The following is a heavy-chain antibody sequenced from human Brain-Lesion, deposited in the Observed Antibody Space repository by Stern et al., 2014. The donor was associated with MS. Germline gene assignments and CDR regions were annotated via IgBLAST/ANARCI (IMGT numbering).Heavy chain of an antibody. CDR1: GYTLTELS. Sequence: VHLVESGAEVKKPGASVKVSCKVSGYTLTELSMHWVRQAPRKGLEWMGGFDTEDGETIYAQKCQGRVTMTEDTSTDTAYMELSSLRSEDTAVYYCATLSPGAGGNYYRHFDYWGQGTLVTVSS. D-gene: IGHD1-26*01. V-gene: IGHV1-24*01. J-gene: IGHJ4*02. CDR3: ATLSPGAGGNYYRHFDY. CDR2: FDTEDGET.